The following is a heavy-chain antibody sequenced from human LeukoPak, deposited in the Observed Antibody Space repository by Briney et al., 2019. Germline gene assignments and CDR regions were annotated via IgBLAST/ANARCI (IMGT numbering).Heavy chain of an antibody. D-gene: IGHD3-10*02. J-gene: IGHJ6*04. V-gene: IGHV3-48*03. CDR1: GFTFSSYE. CDR2: ISSSGSTI. CDR3: AELGITMIGGV. Sequence: PGGSLRLSCAASGFTFSSYEMNWVRQARGKGLEGGSYISSSGSTIYYAESVKGRFTISRDNAKNSLYLQVNSLRAQDTAVYYCAELGITMIGGVWGKGTTVTISS.